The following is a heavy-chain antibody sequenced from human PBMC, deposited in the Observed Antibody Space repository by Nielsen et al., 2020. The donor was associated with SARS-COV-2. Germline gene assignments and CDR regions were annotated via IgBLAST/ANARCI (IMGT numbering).Heavy chain of an antibody. Sequence: WVRQAPGHGLEWMGWINTNTGNPTYAQGFTGRFVFSLDTSVSTAYLQISSLKAEDTAVYYCARGAYCSSTSCYAGQYYYYYGMDVWGQGTTVTVSS. CDR3: ARGAYCSSTSCYAGQYYYYYGMDV. CDR2: INTNTGNP. J-gene: IGHJ6*02. V-gene: IGHV7-4-1*02. D-gene: IGHD2-2*01.